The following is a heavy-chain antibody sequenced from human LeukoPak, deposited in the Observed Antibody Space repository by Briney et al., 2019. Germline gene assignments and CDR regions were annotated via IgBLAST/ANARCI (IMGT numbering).Heavy chain of an antibody. D-gene: IGHD6-19*01. CDR2: ISYDGSNK. J-gene: IGHJ4*02. CDR3: ASPPSNSSGWYLDY. CDR1: GFTFSSYA. V-gene: IGHV3-30*04. Sequence: GGSLRLSCAASGFTFSSYAMHWVRQAPGKGLEWVAVISYDGSNKYYADSVKGRFTISRDNSKNTLYLQMNSLRAEDTAVYYCASPPSNSSGWYLDYWGQGTLVTVSS.